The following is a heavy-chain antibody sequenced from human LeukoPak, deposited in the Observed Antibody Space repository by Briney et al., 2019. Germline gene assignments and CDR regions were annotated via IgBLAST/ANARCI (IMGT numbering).Heavy chain of an antibody. CDR3: TRVGNYYDSSGYSWIFHY. J-gene: IGHJ4*02. CDR2: IYYSGST. Sequence: NPSETLSLTCTVSGGSISSYYWSWIRQPPGKGLEWIGYIYYSGSTNYNPSLKSRVTISVDTSKNQFSLKLSSVTAADTAVYYCTRVGNYYDSSGYSWIFHYWGQGTLVTVSS. V-gene: IGHV4-59*01. D-gene: IGHD3-22*01. CDR1: GGSISSYY.